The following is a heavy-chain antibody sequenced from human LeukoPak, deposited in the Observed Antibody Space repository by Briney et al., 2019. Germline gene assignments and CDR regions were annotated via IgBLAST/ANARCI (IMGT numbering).Heavy chain of an antibody. D-gene: IGHD5-18*01. CDR1: GYTVTGHY. CDR3: AKDAYRGFSSSYNMDS. CDR2: LNPNSGGT. J-gene: IGHJ4*02. Sequence: ASVKVSCKASGYTVTGHYWHWVRQAPGQGLEWMGWLNPNSGGTNYAQKFQGRVIMTRDTSINTAYMELNSLTSADTAMYYCAKDAYRGFSSSYNMDSWGQGTLVTVSS. V-gene: IGHV1-2*02.